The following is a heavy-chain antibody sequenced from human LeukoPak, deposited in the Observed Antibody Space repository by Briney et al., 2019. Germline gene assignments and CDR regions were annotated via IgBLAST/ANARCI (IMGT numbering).Heavy chain of an antibody. V-gene: IGHV3-23*01. CDR2: ISGSGGSR. J-gene: IGHJ2*01. Sequence: GGSLRLXCAASGFTFSSYAMSWVRQAPGKGLEWVSAISGSGGSRYYADSVKGRFTISRDNSKNTLYLQMNSLRAEDTAVYYCAKSGAGSDSSGYYYRRYWYFDLWGRGTLVTVSS. D-gene: IGHD3-22*01. CDR3: AKSGAGSDSSGYYYRRYWYFDL. CDR1: GFTFSSYA.